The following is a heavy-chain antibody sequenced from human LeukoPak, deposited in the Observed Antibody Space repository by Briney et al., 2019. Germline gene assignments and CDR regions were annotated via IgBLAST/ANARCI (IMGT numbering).Heavy chain of an antibody. V-gene: IGHV3-11*04. CDR3: ARGSHYYDSSGYPPAFDI. Sequence: GGSLRLSCAASGFTFSDYYMSWIRQAPGKGLEWVSYISSSGSTIYYADSVKGRFTISRDNAKNSLYLQMNSLRAEDTAVYYCARGSHYYDSSGYPPAFDIWGQGTMVTVSS. D-gene: IGHD3-22*01. J-gene: IGHJ3*02. CDR2: ISSSGSTI. CDR1: GFTFSDYY.